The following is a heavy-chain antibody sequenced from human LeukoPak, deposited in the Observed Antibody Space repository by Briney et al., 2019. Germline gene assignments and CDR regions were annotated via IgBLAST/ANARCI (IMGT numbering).Heavy chain of an antibody. CDR2: ISWNSGSI. V-gene: IGHV3-9*01. J-gene: IGHJ4*02. CDR1: GFTFDDYA. Sequence: GGSLRLSCAASGFTFDDYAMHWVRQAPGKGLEWVSGISWNSGSIGYADSVKGRFTISRDNAKNSLYLQMNSLRAEDTALYYCAKGAAVVAATVFDYWGQGTLVTVSS. D-gene: IGHD2-15*01. CDR3: AKGAAVVAATVFDY.